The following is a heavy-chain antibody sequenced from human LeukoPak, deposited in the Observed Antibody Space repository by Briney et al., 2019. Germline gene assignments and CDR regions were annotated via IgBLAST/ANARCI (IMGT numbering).Heavy chain of an antibody. D-gene: IGHD3-10*01. J-gene: IGHJ4*02. CDR2: INHSGST. CDR3: ARGPKVLTYYYGSGSSYYFDY. V-gene: IGHV4-34*01. Sequence: SETLSLTCAVYGGSLSGYYWSWIRQPPGKGLEWIGEINHSGSTNYNPSLKSRVTISVDTSKNQFSLKLSSVTAADTAVYYCARGPKVLTYYYGSGSSYYFDYWGQGTLVTVSS. CDR1: GGSLSGYY.